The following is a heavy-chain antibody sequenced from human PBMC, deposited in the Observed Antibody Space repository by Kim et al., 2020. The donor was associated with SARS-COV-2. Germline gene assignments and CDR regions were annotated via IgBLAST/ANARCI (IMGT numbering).Heavy chain of an antibody. D-gene: IGHD1-1*01. CDR3: AREGFHHDASGPEGPGDY. Sequence: GGSLRLSCAASGFTFSSYWMNWVRQAPGKGLEWVANIKQDGSEIYYVDSVKGRFTISRDNAKNSLYLQMNSLRAEDTAVYYCAREGFHHDASGPEGPGDYWGQGTLVTVSS. J-gene: IGHJ4*02. CDR1: GFTFSSYW. V-gene: IGHV3-7*03. CDR2: IKQDGSEI.